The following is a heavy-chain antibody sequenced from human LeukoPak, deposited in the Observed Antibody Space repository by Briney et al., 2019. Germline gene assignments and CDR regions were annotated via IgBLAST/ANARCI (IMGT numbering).Heavy chain of an antibody. Sequence: GGSLRLSCAASGFTFSSYSMNWVRQAPGKGLEWISYISSSISTIYYADSVKGRFTISRGNAKNSLSLQMNSLRAEDTAVYYCTRVPYSYGFSSDYWGQGTLVTVSS. CDR3: TRVPYSYGFSSDY. V-gene: IGHV3-48*01. D-gene: IGHD5-18*01. J-gene: IGHJ4*02. CDR2: ISSSISTI. CDR1: GFTFSSYS.